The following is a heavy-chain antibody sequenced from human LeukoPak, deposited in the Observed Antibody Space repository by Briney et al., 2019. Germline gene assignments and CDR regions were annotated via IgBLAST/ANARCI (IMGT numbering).Heavy chain of an antibody. J-gene: IGHJ3*02. V-gene: IGHV4-59*01. Sequence: SETLSLTCTVSGGSISSYYWSWIRQPPGKGLEWIGYIYYSGSTNYNPSLKSRVTISVDTSKNQFSLKLSSVTAADTAVYYCARVVPQRFAFDIWGQGTVVTVSS. CDR1: GGSISSYY. CDR3: ARVVPQRFAFDI. D-gene: IGHD2-8*01. CDR2: IYYSGST.